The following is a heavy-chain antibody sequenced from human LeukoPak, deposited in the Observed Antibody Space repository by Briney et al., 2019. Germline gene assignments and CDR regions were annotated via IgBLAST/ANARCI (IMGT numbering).Heavy chain of an antibody. CDR3: ARRGDV. CDR1: RGSISSSSYY. J-gene: IGHJ3*01. V-gene: IGHV4-61*02. Sequence: SETLSLTCTASRGSISSSSYYWNWIRQPAGKGLEWIGRVYANGSTNYNPSLNSRVTISVDTSKNQFSLKLRSVTAADTAVYYCARRGDVWGQGTTVTVSS. CDR2: VYANGST.